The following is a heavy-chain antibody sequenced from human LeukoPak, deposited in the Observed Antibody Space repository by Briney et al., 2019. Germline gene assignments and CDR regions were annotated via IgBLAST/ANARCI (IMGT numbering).Heavy chain of an antibody. Sequence: GGSLTLSCAASGFTFSSYAMSWVRQAPGKGLEWVSAISGSGGSTYYAASVKGRFTISRDNSKNTLYLQMNSLRAEDTAVYYCAKDSGWFGELMAYYYYGMDVWGQGTTVTVSS. CDR1: GFTFSSYA. CDR2: ISGSGGST. D-gene: IGHD3-10*01. CDR3: AKDSGWFGELMAYYYYGMDV. V-gene: IGHV3-23*01. J-gene: IGHJ6*02.